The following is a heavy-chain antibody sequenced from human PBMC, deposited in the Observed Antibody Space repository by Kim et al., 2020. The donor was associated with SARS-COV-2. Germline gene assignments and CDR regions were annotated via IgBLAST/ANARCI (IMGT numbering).Heavy chain of an antibody. CDR1: GFAFSSYW. J-gene: IGHJ4*02. Sequence: GGSLRLSCTASGFAFSSYWMTWIRQVPGKGLEWVANIKQDGSETYYVDSVKGRFTISRNNAQNSLYLQMNSLRGDYTAVYYCGGGARHDYWGQGTLVNVS. V-gene: IGHV3-7*01. CDR2: IKQDGSET. D-gene: IGHD1-26*01. CDR3: GGGARHDY.